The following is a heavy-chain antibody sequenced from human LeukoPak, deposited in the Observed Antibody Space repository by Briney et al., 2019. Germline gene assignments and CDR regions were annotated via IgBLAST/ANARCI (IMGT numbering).Heavy chain of an antibody. D-gene: IGHD3-10*01. CDR1: GFIFSSYG. V-gene: IGHV3-21*05. Sequence: GGTLRLSCTASGFIFSSYGMNWVRQAPGKGLEWISYISSTSSDIYYLDSVKGRFTISRDNAKNSLYLQMNSLRAEDTSIYYCARRGPYFDYWGQGILVTVSS. CDR3: ARRGPYFDY. J-gene: IGHJ4*02. CDR2: ISSTSSDI.